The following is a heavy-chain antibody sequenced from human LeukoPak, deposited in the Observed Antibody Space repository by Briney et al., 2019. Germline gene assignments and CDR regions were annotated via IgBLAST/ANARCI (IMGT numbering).Heavy chain of an antibody. D-gene: IGHD2/OR15-2a*01. J-gene: IGHJ4*02. Sequence: GGALRVSCVASGFTFYDYVMRGVRHAPGKGVEGGSGLTCNSGSLVYPNPVKGRFTISRANAKNSLYLQMNRLRVEDTAFYYCAKADPSSASFRYFDSWGQGTLVTVSS. V-gene: IGHV3-9*01. CDR2: LTCNSGSL. CDR1: GFTFYDYV. CDR3: AKADPSSASFRYFDS.